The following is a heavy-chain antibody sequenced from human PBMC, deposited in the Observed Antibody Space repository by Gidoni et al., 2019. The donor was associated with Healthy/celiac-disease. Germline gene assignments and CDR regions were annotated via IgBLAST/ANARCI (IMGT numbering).Heavy chain of an antibody. D-gene: IGHD2-2*01. J-gene: IGHJ6*02. CDR1: GFTFDDYA. Sequence: EVQLVESGGGLVQPGRSLRLSCAASGFTFDDYAMHWVRQAPGKGLEWVSGISWNSGSIGYADSVKGRFTISRDNAKNSLYLQMNSLRADDTALYYCAKDAIPSNYYYYGMDVWGQGTTVTVSS. CDR3: AKDAIPSNYYYYGMDV. CDR2: ISWNSGSI. V-gene: IGHV3-9*01.